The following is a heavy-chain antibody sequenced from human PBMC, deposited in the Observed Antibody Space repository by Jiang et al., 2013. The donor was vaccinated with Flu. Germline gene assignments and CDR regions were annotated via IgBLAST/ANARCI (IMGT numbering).Heavy chain of an antibody. CDR3: ASFAVAGYFQH. D-gene: IGHD3-3*01. Sequence: GAEVKKPGSSVKVSCKASGGTFSSYAISWVRRAPGQGLEWMGGIIPILGIANYAQKFQGRVTITADKSTSTAYMELSSLRSEDTAVYYCASFAVAGYFQHWGQGTLVTVSS. J-gene: IGHJ1*01. CDR1: GGTFSSYA. CDR2: IIPILGIA. V-gene: IGHV1-69*04.